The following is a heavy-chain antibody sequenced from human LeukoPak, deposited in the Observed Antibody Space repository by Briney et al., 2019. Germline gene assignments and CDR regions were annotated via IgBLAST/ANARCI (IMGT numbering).Heavy chain of an antibody. Sequence: GGSLRLSCAASGFTFSSCSMNWVRQAPGKGLEWVSSISSSSSYIYYADSVKGRFTISRDNAKNSLYLQMNSLRAEDTAVYYCAREWMARSTSRNQDWGQGTLVTVSS. CDR3: AREWMARSTSRNQD. J-gene: IGHJ4*02. CDR1: GFTFSSCS. V-gene: IGHV3-21*01. D-gene: IGHD2-2*01. CDR2: ISSSSSYI.